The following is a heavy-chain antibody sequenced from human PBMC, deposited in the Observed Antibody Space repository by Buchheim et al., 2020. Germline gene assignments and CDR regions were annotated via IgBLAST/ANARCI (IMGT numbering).Heavy chain of an antibody. CDR2: INTDGTNT. Sequence: EVQLVESGGGLVQPGGSLRLSCSASGFTFSNFWMHWVRQAPGKGLVWVSHINTDGTNTNYADSVKGRFTISRDSAKNTLSLLMSSLTAEYTAAYYCAALTTVTTSFEHWGQGTL. CDR3: AALTTVTTSFEH. CDR1: GFTFSNFW. V-gene: IGHV3-74*01. J-gene: IGHJ4*02. D-gene: IGHD4-17*01.